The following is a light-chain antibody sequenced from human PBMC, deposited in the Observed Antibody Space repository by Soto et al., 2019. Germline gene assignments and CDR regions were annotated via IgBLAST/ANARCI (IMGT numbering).Light chain of an antibody. CDR3: QQYHSWPA. CDR2: GSA. V-gene: IGKV3-20*01. CDR1: QSVSSSY. J-gene: IGKJ1*01. Sequence: EIVLTQSPGTQSLSPGERATLSCRASQSVSSSYLAWYQQKPGQAPRLLIYGSATRATGIPDRFSGSGSGTEFTLTISSLQSEDSAVYYCQQYHSWPAFGQGTKVDIK.